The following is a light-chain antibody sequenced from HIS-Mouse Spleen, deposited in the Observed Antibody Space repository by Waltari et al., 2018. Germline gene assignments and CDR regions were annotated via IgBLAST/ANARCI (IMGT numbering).Light chain of an antibody. CDR2: DDS. J-gene: IGLJ2*01. CDR3: QVWDSSSDHVV. CDR1: NIGSKS. Sequence: SYVLTQPPSVSVAPGQTARITCGGNNIGSKSVHWSQQKPGQAPVLAVYDDSDRRSGIPERFSGSNSGNTATLTISRVEAGDEADYYCQVWDSSSDHVVFGGGTKLTVL. V-gene: IGLV3-21*02.